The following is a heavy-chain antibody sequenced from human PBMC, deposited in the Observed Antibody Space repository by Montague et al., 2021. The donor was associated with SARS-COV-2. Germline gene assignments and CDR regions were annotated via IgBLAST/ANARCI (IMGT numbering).Heavy chain of an antibody. D-gene: IGHD3-10*01. CDR3: ARVLDYYGSGSYPLYYYYGMDV. CDR2: ISYDGSNK. J-gene: IGHJ6*02. Sequence: SLRLSCAASGFTFSSYAMHWVRQAPGKELEWVAVISYDGSNKYYADSVKGRFTISRDNSKNTLYLQMNSLRAEDTAVYYCARVLDYYGSGSYPLYYYYGMDVWGQGTTVTVSS. CDR1: GFTFSSYA. V-gene: IGHV3-30*04.